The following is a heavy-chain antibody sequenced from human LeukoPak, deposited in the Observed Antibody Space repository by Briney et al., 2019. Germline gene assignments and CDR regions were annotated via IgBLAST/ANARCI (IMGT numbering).Heavy chain of an antibody. D-gene: IGHD5-24*01. J-gene: IGHJ4*02. CDR2: FDPEDGET. CDR1: GYTLTDLS. CDR3: STVRGGGYNVGDY. V-gene: IGHV1-24*01. Sequence: ASVKLSCEVSGYTLTDLSMHWVRQAPGKGLEWMGGFDPEDGETIYAQKFQGRVTMTEDTSKDTAYMELSSLRSEDTAVYYCSTVRGGGYNVGDYWGQGTLVTVSS.